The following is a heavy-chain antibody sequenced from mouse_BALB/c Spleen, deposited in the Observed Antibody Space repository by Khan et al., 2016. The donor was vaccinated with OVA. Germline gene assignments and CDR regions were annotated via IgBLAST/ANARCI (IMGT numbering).Heavy chain of an antibody. V-gene: IGHV5-17*02. CDR3: ARTGYYYFDY. J-gene: IGHJ2*01. CDR1: GFTFSGFG. D-gene: IGHD2-3*01. Sequence: EVELVESGGGLVQPGGSRKLSCAASGFTFSGFGMHWVRQAPEKGLEWVAYISSGSSTIYYADTVTGRFTISRDNPKNTLFLQMASLRSEDTAMYDCARTGYYYFDYWGQGTTLTVSS. CDR2: ISSGSSTI.